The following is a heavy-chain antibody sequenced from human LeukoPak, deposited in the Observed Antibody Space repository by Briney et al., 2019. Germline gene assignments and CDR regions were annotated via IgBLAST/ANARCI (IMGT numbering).Heavy chain of an antibody. Sequence: GGSLRLSCAASGFAFSSYAMSWVRQAPGKGLEWVSAVSGSGGSTYYADSVKGRFIISRDNSKNTLYLQMNSLRSEDTAVYYCAKERAYYDITGYFNYWGQGSLVTVSS. J-gene: IGHJ4*02. D-gene: IGHD3-22*01. CDR3: AKERAYYDITGYFNY. V-gene: IGHV3-23*01. CDR1: GFAFSSYA. CDR2: VSGSGGST.